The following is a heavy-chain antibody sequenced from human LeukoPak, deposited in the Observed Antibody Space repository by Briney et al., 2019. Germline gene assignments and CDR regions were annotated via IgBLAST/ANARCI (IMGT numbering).Heavy chain of an antibody. D-gene: IGHD3-16*01. J-gene: IGHJ4*02. V-gene: IGHV1-2*02. Sequence: ASVWLSCKASGYTFTAYYIHWVRQAPGQGLEYMGWISPNSGGTNYAQMLQGRVTMTSDKSINTAFMELRSLRSDDTAVYYCARNSPWGYPAYWGEGTVVSVSA. CDR1: GYTFTAYY. CDR2: ISPNSGGT. CDR3: ARNSPWGYPAY.